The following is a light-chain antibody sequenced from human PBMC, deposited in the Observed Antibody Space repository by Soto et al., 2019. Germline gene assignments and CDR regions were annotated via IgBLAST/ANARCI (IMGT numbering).Light chain of an antibody. CDR3: QYYNNWLAT. CDR2: AAS. CDR1: QSISNY. V-gene: IGKV1-39*02. Sequence: IRLPQSPSSLSASVVDRVAITCWASQSISNYLNWYQQKPGKAPKLLIYAASSLQSGVPSRFSGSGSGTEFTLTISSLQSEDFTIYYCQYYNNWLATFGGGTKVDIK. J-gene: IGKJ4*01.